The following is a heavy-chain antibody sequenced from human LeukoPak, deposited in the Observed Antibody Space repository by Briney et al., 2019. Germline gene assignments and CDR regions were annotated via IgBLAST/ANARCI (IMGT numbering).Heavy chain of an antibody. CDR3: AKATLEGATYPPFDY. J-gene: IGHJ4*02. D-gene: IGHD1-1*01. V-gene: IGHV3-23*01. CDR2: ISGSGGST. CDR1: GFTVSSNY. Sequence: PGGSLRLSCAASGFTVSSNYMSWVRQAPGKGLEWVSAISGSGGSTYYADSVKGRFTISRDNSKNTLYLQMNSLRAEDTAVYYCAKATLEGATYPPFDYWGQGTLVTVSS.